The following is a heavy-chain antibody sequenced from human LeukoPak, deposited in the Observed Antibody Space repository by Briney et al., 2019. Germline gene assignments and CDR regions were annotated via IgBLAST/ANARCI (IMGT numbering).Heavy chain of an antibody. D-gene: IGHD6-6*01. CDR2: ISYDGSNK. CDR3: ARDVKAARGSLDY. CDR1: GFTFSSYA. V-gene: IGHV3-30-3*01. Sequence: GRSLRLSCAASGFTFSSYAMHWVRQAPGKGLEWVAVISYDGSNKYYADSVKGRFTISRDNSKNTLYLQMSSLRAEDTAVYYCARDVKAARGSLDYWGQGTLVTVSS. J-gene: IGHJ4*02.